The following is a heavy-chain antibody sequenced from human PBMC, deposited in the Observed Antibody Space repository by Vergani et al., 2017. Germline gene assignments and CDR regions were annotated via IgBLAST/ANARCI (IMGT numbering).Heavy chain of an antibody. CDR1: GGSISSYY. CDR2: IYYSGST. Sequence: QVQLQESGPGLVKPSETLSLTCTVSGGSISSYYWSWIRQPPGQGLEWIGYIYYSGSTNYNPSLKSRVTISVDTSKNQFSLKLSSVTAADTAVYYCARGPDSSSSQFDYWGQGTLVTVSS. CDR3: ARGPDSSSSQFDY. D-gene: IGHD6-6*01. J-gene: IGHJ4*02. V-gene: IGHV4-59*01.